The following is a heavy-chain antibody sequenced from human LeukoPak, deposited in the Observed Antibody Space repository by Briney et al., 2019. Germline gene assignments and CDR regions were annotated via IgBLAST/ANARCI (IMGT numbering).Heavy chain of an antibody. CDR3: AKDRQPTWEIAY. Sequence: GGSLRLSCAASGFSFSSYAMSWVRQAPGWGLECVSGISGSGGVTDYSDSVKGRFTISRDNSKNTLYLQMNSLRAGDTAVYYCAKDRQPTWEIAYWGQGTLVTVSS. J-gene: IGHJ4*02. CDR1: GFSFSSYA. D-gene: IGHD7-27*01. V-gene: IGHV3-23*01. CDR2: ISGSGGVT.